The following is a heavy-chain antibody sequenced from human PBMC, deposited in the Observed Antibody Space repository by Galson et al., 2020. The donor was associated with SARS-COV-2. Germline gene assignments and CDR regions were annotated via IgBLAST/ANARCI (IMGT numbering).Heavy chain of an antibody. Sequence: GESLKISCAASGFTFSSYGMHWVRQAPGKGLEWVAVISYDGSNKYYADSVKGRFTISRDNSKNTLYLQMNSLRAEDTAVYYCARDRQYYDILTGYYIVSYYSYYYGMDVWGQGTTVTVSS. V-gene: IGHV3-30*03. CDR1: GFTFSSYG. CDR2: ISYDGSNK. D-gene: IGHD3-9*01. J-gene: IGHJ6*02. CDR3: ARDRQYYDILTGYYIVSYYSYYYGMDV.